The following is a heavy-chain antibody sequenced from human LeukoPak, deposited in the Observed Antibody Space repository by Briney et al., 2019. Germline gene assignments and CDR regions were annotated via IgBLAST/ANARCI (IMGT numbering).Heavy chain of an antibody. D-gene: IGHD2-2*01. Sequence: PGGSLRLSCAASGFTFSDYSMNWVRQAPGKGLEWVSYISSSSSTIYYADSVKGRFTISRDNAKNSLYLQMNSLRAEDTAVYYCARVGGDQQYYFDYWGQGTLVTVSS. J-gene: IGHJ4*02. CDR3: ARVGGDQQYYFDY. CDR2: ISSSSSTI. V-gene: IGHV3-48*01. CDR1: GFTFSDYS.